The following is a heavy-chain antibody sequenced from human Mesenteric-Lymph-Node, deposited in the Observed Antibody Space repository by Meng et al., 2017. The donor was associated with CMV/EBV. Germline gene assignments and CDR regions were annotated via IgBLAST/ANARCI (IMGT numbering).Heavy chain of an antibody. J-gene: IGHJ4*02. CDR2: IIHSGPS. CDR3: ARGFRNCFETSGHYYRF. CDR1: GAFSCYF. Sequence: GAFSCYFWTWVRQAPGKGLGWVGEIIHSGPSNYNPSLKSRIPIAVGTSKNQFSLNLRSVTATDTAVYYCARGFRNCFETSGHYYRFWGQGTLVTVSS. D-gene: IGHD3-22*01. V-gene: IGHV4-34*01.